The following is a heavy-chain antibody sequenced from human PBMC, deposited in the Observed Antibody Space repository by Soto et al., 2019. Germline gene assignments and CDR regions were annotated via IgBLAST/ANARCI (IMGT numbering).Heavy chain of an antibody. CDR3: ARGYYDSSGYHHYYGMDV. V-gene: IGHV4-59*01. CDR1: GGSISSYY. Sequence: PSETLSLTCTVSGGSISSYYWSWIRQPPGKGLEWIGYIYYSGSTNYNPSLKSRVTISVDTSKNQFSLKLSSVTAADTAVYYCARGYYDSSGYHHYYGMDVWGQGTTVTVSS. D-gene: IGHD3-22*01. J-gene: IGHJ6*02. CDR2: IYYSGST.